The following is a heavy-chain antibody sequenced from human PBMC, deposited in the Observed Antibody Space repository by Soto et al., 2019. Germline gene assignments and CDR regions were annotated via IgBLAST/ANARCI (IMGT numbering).Heavy chain of an antibody. Sequence: ASVKVSCKPSGYTFTAYYIHWVRQAPGQGLECMGWIDPRSGGTNYAQKFQGRVIMTRDTSINTAYMELSRLTSDDTAVYYCVREDMSGTYYFDYWGPGIQVTVSS. CDR1: GYTFTAYY. D-gene: IGHD3-3*01. CDR2: IDPRSGGT. J-gene: IGHJ4*02. V-gene: IGHV1-2*02. CDR3: VREDMSGTYYFDY.